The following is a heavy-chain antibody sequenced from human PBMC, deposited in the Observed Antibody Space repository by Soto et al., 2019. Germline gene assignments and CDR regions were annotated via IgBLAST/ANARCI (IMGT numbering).Heavy chain of an antibody. D-gene: IGHD3-3*01. Sequence: QVQLVQYGAEVRKPGSSVKVSCQAPGGTFSTYIISWVRQAPGQGLEWMGRIFPSPDITNYAQKFQGRVTVTADRSTSTAYMELTSLKSEDTAVYYFARDRITTRGDAFDLWGQGTMVTVSS. CDR1: GGTFSTYI. J-gene: IGHJ3*01. CDR3: ARDRITTRGDAFDL. CDR2: IFPSPDIT. V-gene: IGHV1-69*08.